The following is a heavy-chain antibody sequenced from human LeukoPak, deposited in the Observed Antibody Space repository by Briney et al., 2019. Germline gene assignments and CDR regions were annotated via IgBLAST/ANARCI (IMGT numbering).Heavy chain of an antibody. J-gene: IGHJ6*03. CDR1: GGTFSSYA. Sequence: SVKVSCKASGGTFSSYAISWVRQAPGQGLEWMGGIIPIFGTANCAQKFQGRVTITADKSTSTAYMELSSLRSEDTAVYYCAREWFGELLGAGYYYYMDVWGKGTTVTVSS. CDR3: AREWFGELLGAGYYYYMDV. CDR2: IIPIFGTA. V-gene: IGHV1-69*06. D-gene: IGHD3-10*01.